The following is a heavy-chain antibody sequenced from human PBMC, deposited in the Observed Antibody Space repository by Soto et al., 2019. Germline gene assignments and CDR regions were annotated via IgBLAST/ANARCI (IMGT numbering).Heavy chain of an antibody. J-gene: IGHJ5*01. CDR1: GGSVRAPDW. D-gene: IGHD1-1*01. Sequence: SETLSLTCTLSGGSVRAPDWWNWVRQSPDKGLEWIAEVHISGHSNYNPSLRSRVSVSVDSSKNQFYLNLNSVTAADTAIYYCARVRQGCSANNCYFDPWGQGTQVTVSS. CDR3: ARVRQGCSANNCYFDP. CDR2: VHISGHS. V-gene: IGHV4-4*02.